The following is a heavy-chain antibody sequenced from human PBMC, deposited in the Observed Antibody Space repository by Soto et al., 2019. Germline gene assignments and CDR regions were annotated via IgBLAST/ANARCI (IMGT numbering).Heavy chain of an antibody. CDR3: ARSSISGIFYYYY. Sequence: QVQLVQSGAEVKKPGASVKVSCKASGYTFTDNGVSWMRQAPGQGLEWMGCINPNNGNTKYAQNFQGRVTMTTDTSTSTAYVELRSLRSDDTAMYYCARSSISGIFYYYYWGQGTLVTVSS. D-gene: IGHD3-10*01. CDR1: GYTFTDNG. V-gene: IGHV1-18*01. CDR2: INPNNGNT. J-gene: IGHJ4*02.